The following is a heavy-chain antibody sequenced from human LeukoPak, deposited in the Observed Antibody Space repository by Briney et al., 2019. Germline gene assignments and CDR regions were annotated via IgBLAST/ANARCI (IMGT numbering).Heavy chain of an antibody. Sequence: SETLSLPCTVSGGSISSYYWSWIRQPPGKGLEWIGYIYTSGSTNYNPSLKSRVTISVDTSKNQFSLKLSSVTAADTAVYYCARASVVVVAATHWNFDLWGRGTLVTVSS. CDR3: ARASVVVVAATHWNFDL. CDR2: IYTSGST. V-gene: IGHV4-4*09. CDR1: GGSISSYY. D-gene: IGHD2-15*01. J-gene: IGHJ2*01.